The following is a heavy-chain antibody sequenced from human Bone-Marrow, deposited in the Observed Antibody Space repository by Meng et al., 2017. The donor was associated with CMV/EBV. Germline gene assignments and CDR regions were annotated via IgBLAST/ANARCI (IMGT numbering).Heavy chain of an antibody. CDR1: GGPISSYY. D-gene: IGHD3-3*01. CDR2: IYYSGST. CDR3: ARGDFWSGYYTNYYYYGMDV. J-gene: IGHJ6*02. Sequence: SETLSLTCTVSGGPISSYYWSWIRQPPGKGLEWIGYIYYSGSTNYNPSLKSRVTISVDTSKNQFPLKLSSVTAADTAVYYCARGDFWSGYYTNYYYYGMDVWGQGTTVTVSS. V-gene: IGHV4-59*01.